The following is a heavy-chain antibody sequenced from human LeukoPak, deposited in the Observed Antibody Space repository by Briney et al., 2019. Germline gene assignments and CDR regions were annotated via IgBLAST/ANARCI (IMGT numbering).Heavy chain of an antibody. V-gene: IGHV3-23*01. CDR3: ARDGYEPLALDGTIAARPGGVYYYYYYMDV. CDR1: GYTFNNYG. J-gene: IGHJ6*03. CDR2: ISVSGAST. Sequence: GGSLRLSCAASGYTFNNYGMSWVRQAPGKGLEWVSGISVSGASTYYADSVKGRFTISRDNAKNSLYLQMNSLRAEDTAVYYCARDGYEPLALDGTIAARPGGVYYYYYYMDVWGKGTTVTVSS. D-gene: IGHD6-6*01.